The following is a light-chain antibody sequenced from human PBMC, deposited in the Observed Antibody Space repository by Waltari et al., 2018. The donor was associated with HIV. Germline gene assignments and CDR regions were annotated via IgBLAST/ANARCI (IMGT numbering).Light chain of an antibody. CDR2: DVS. CDR3: SSYTSSSTLV. Sequence: QSALTQPASVSGSPVQSITLPCTGTSRAVGGYNYVSWYQQYAGKAPKLMIYDVSNRPSGVSNRFSGSKSGNTASLTISGLQAEDEADYYCSSYTSSSTLVFGGGTKLTVL. V-gene: IGLV2-14*01. J-gene: IGLJ2*01. CDR1: SRAVGGYNY.